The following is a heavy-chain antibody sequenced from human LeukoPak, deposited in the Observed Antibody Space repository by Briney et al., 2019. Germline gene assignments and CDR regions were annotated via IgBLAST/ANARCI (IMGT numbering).Heavy chain of an antibody. Sequence: GGSLRLSCAASGLTVSSNYMSWVRQAPGKGLEWVSVIYSGGSTYYADSVKGRFTISRDNSKNTLYLQMNSLRAEDTAVYYCARDVYCSSTSCYYNFDYYYGMDVWGQGTTVTVSS. J-gene: IGHJ6*02. CDR3: ARDVYCSSTSCYYNFDYYYGMDV. V-gene: IGHV3-66*01. CDR1: GLTVSSNY. D-gene: IGHD2-2*01. CDR2: IYSGGST.